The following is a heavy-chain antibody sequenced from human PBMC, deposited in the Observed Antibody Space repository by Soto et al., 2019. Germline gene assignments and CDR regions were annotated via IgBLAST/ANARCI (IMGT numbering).Heavy chain of an antibody. CDR2: IYSGGST. J-gene: IGHJ6*02. CDR3: ARANQVGAAAGTSPYYYGMDV. Sequence: PGGSLRLSCAASGFTVSSNYMSWVRQAPGKGLEWVSVIYSGGSTYYADSVKGRFTISRDNSKNTLYLQMNSLRAEDTAVYYCARANQVGAAAGTSPYYYGMDVWGQGTTVTVSS. D-gene: IGHD6-13*01. V-gene: IGHV3-53*01. CDR1: GFTVSSNY.